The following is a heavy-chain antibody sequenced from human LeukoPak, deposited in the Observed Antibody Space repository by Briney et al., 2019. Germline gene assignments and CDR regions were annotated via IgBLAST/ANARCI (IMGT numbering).Heavy chain of an antibody. CDR3: AREHYGSGNDY. J-gene: IGHJ4*02. CDR2: ISSSSTYI. CDR1: GFAFSSHT. V-gene: IGHV3-21*01. Sequence: GGSLRLSCAASGFAFSSHTMNWVRQAPGKGLEWVSSISSSSTYIYYADSVKARFTISRDNVKNSLYLQMNSLRAEDTAVYYCAREHYGSGNDYWGQGTLVTVSS. D-gene: IGHD3-10*01.